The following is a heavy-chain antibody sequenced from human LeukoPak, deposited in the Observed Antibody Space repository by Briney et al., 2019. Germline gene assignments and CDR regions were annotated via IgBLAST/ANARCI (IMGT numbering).Heavy chain of an antibody. CDR2: INPSGGST. J-gene: IGHJ4*02. CDR3: ARGGDMATVPHLYYFEY. V-gene: IGHV1-46*01. CDR1: GYTFTSYY. Sequence: ASVKVSCKASGYTFTSYYLHWVRQAPGQGLEWMGIINPSGGSTTYARNFQGRVTMTRDTSTSTVYMELSSLRSEDTAVYYCARGGDMATVPHLYYFEYWGQGTLVTVSS. D-gene: IGHD5-24*01.